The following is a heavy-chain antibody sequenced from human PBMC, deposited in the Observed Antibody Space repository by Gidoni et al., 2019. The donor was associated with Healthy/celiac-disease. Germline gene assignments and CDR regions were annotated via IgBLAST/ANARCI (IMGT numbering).Heavy chain of an antibody. CDR1: GGSISSYY. CDR2: IYCSWST. CDR3: ARGAAADLYFDY. D-gene: IGHD6-13*01. V-gene: IGHV4-59*01. Sequence: QVQLQESGPGLVKPSETLSLTCTVSGGSISSYYWSWIRQPPGKGLEWIGYIYCSWSTNYNPSLKSRVTISVDTSKNQFSLKLSSVTAADTAVYYWARGAAADLYFDYWGQGTLVTVSS. J-gene: IGHJ4*02.